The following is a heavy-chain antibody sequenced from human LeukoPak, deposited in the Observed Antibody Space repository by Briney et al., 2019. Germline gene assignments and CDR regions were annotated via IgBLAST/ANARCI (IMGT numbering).Heavy chain of an antibody. V-gene: IGHV4-39*07. J-gene: IGHJ4*02. CDR1: GDSISSSSYY. D-gene: IGHD5-18*01. CDR3: AREDGYSIDY. Sequence: SETLSLTCTVSGDSISSSSYYWGWIRQPPGKGLEWIGSIYYSGSTYYNPSLKSRVTISVDTSKNQFSLKLSSVTAADTAVYYCAREDGYSIDYWGQGTLVTVSS. CDR2: IYYSGST.